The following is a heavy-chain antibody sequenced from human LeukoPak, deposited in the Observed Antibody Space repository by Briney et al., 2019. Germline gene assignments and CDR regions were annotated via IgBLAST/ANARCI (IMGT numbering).Heavy chain of an antibody. Sequence: GGSLRLSCTASGFIFRDYVMSWVRQAPGKGPEWVAAIWRTGDWTHYVDSVKGRFTISRDNAKNMLYLQMSSLRVEDTAVYYCAKLVSNTWEKDFWGQGTLVTVSS. CDR3: AKLVSNTWEKDF. D-gene: IGHD6-13*01. J-gene: IGHJ4*02. CDR1: GFIFRDYV. CDR2: IWRTGDWT. V-gene: IGHV3-23*05.